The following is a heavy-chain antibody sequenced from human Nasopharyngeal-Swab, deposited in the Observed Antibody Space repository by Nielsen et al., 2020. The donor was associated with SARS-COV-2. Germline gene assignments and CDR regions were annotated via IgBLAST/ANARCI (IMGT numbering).Heavy chain of an antibody. CDR3: ATGFPEYSSSWYQASPLLGGYFQH. CDR1: GFTFRDYS. J-gene: IGHJ1*01. D-gene: IGHD6-13*01. Sequence: GESLKISCAASGFTFRDYSMNWVRQAPGKGLEWVSYISSSSTTIYYADSVKGRFTISRDNAKNSLYLQMNSLRAEDTAVYYCATGFPEYSSSWYQASPLLGGYFQHWGQGTLVTVSS. V-gene: IGHV3-48*04. CDR2: ISSSSTTI.